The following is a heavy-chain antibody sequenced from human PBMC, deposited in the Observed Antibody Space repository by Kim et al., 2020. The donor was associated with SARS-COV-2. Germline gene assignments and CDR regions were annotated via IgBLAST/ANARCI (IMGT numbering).Heavy chain of an antibody. Sequence: RFQGRVTMTRDTSTSTVYMELGSLRSEDTAVYYCARDLVAYSSSPPMDYWGQGTLVTVSS. V-gene: IGHV1-46*01. J-gene: IGHJ4*02. D-gene: IGHD6-6*01. CDR3: ARDLVAYSSSPPMDY.